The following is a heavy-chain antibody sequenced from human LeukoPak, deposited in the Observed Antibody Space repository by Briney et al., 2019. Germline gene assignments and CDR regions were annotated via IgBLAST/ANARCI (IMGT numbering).Heavy chain of an antibody. J-gene: IGHJ4*02. CDR3: ARVSGSGWYIDY. Sequence: PGGSLRLSCAASGFTFSSYSMNWVRQAPGKGLEWVSSISSSSSYIYYADSVKGRFTISRDNAKNSLYLQMNSLRAEDTAVYYCARVSGSGWYIDYWGQGTLVTVSS. CDR2: ISSSSSYI. D-gene: IGHD6-19*01. V-gene: IGHV3-21*01. CDR1: GFTFSSYS.